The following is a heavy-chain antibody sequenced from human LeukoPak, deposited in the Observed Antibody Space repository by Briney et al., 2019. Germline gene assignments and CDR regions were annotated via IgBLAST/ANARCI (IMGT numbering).Heavy chain of an antibody. D-gene: IGHD5-18*01. CDR2: IYYSGST. CDR1: GGSISSSSYY. Sequence: SETLSLTCTVSGGSISSSSYYWGWIRQPPGKGLEWIGSIYYSGSTYYNPSLKSRVTISVDTSKNQFSLKLSSVTAADTAVYYCARVSLGYSYPDYFDYWGQGTLVTVSS. J-gene: IGHJ4*02. CDR3: ARVSLGYSYPDYFDY. V-gene: IGHV4-39*07.